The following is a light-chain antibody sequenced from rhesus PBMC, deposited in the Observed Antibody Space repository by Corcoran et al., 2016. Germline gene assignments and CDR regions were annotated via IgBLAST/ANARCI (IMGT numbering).Light chain of an antibody. CDR2: YAS. CDR3: QKYNDWPRT. Sequence: ETVMMQSPATLSLSPGERATLSCRASQSVGSTLAWDQQKPGQAPRLLIYYASIRATGIPDRSSGSVSGTEFTLTIRSLEPEYVGVYYCQKYNDWPRTFGQGTKVEIK. V-gene: IGKV3-35*02. J-gene: IGKJ1*01. CDR1: QSVGST.